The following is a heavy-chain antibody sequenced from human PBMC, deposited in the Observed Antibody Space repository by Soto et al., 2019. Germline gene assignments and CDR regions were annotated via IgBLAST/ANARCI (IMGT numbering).Heavy chain of an antibody. Sequence: ASVKVSCKASGYTFTGYYMHWVRQAPGQGLEWMGWINPNSGGTNYAQKFQGRVTMTRDTSISTAYMELSRLRSDDTAVYYCARGSGGYILRFLEWFLDYWGQGTLVTVPS. J-gene: IGHJ4*02. CDR1: GYTFTGYY. D-gene: IGHD3-3*01. V-gene: IGHV1-2*02. CDR3: ARGSGGYILRFLEWFLDY. CDR2: INPNSGGT.